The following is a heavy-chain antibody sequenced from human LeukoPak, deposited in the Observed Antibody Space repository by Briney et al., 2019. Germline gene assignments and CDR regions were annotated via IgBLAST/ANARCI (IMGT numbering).Heavy chain of an antibody. CDR1: GYSFTGYY. Sequence: ASVKVSCKASGYSFTGYYMHWVRQAPGQGLEWMGWINPNSGGTNYAQKFQGRVTMTRDTSISTAYMELSRLRSDDTAVYYCATMATVTTSVDPGDYWGQGTLVTVSS. J-gene: IGHJ4*02. CDR3: ATMATVTTSVDPGDY. CDR2: INPNSGGT. D-gene: IGHD4-17*01. V-gene: IGHV1-2*02.